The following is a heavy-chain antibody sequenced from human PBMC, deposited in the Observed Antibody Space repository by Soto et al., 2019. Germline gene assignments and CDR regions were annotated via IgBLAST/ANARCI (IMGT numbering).Heavy chain of an antibody. V-gene: IGHV1-8*01. CDR1: GHTFTSDD. J-gene: IGHJ3*02. Sequence: VKVSCKASGHTFTSDDISWVRQAAGQGLEWMGWMNPYSGNTAYAQKFQGRVTMTRNTSISTAYMELSSLRSEDTAAYYCAXXXXXXXATXKXNRPEIWGKGTMVTVAS. CDR3: AXXXXXXXATXKXNRPEI. CDR2: MNPYSGNT.